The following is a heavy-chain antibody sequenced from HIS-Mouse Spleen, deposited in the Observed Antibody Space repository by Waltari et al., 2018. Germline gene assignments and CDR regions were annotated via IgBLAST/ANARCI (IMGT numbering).Heavy chain of an antibody. Sequence: QLQLQESGPGLVKPSETLSLPCPVSGGSIRSISYYWGWIRQPPGKGLEWIGSIYYSGSTYYNPSLKSRVTISVDTSKNQFSLKLSSVTAADTAVYYCAREIPYSSSWYDWYFDLWGRGTLVTVSS. J-gene: IGHJ2*01. CDR2: IYYSGST. CDR3: AREIPYSSSWYDWYFDL. V-gene: IGHV4-39*07. D-gene: IGHD6-13*01. CDR1: GGSIRSISYY.